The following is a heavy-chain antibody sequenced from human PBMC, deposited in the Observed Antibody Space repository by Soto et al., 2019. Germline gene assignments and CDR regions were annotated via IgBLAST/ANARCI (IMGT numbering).Heavy chain of an antibody. CDR3: ARGSVVAATLFDY. CDR1: GGSISSGGYY. Sequence: QVQLQESGPGLVKPSQTLSLTCTVSGGSISSGGYYWSWIRQHPGKGLEWIGYIYYSGSTYYNPSLKSRVTXSXAXXKNQFALKLSSVTAADTAVYYCARGSVVAATLFDYWGQGTLVTVSS. D-gene: IGHD2-15*01. CDR2: IYYSGST. J-gene: IGHJ4*02. V-gene: IGHV4-31*03.